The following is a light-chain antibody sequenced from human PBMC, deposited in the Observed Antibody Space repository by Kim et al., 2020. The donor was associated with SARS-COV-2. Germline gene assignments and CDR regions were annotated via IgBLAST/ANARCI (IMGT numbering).Light chain of an antibody. CDR3: QAWDSSTEYV. J-gene: IGLJ1*01. CDR1: KLEDKY. V-gene: IGLV3-1*01. Sequence: VSPGQTASITWSGDKLEDKYACWYQQKPGQSPVLVIYQDSKRPSGIPERFSGSNSGNTATLTISGTQAMDEADYCCQAWDSSTEYVFGTGTKVTVL. CDR2: QDS.